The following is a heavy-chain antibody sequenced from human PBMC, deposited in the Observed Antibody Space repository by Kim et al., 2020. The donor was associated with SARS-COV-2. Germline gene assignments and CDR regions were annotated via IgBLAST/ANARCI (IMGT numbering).Heavy chain of an antibody. Sequence: ASVKVSCKASGYTFTSYYMHWVRQAPGQGLEWMGIINPSGGSTSYAQKFQGRVTMTRDTSTSIVYMELSSLRSEDTAVYYCARDPRFWSGYYSYYYMDVWGKGTTVTVSS. V-gene: IGHV1-46*01. CDR2: INPSGGST. J-gene: IGHJ6*03. CDR3: ARDPRFWSGYYSYYYMDV. D-gene: IGHD3-3*01. CDR1: GYTFTSYY.